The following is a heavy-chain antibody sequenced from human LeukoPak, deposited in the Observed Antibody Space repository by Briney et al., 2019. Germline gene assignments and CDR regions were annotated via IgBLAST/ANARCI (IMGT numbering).Heavy chain of an antibody. CDR3: ARGVRGQMAGSYNWFDP. V-gene: IGHV3-30*04. D-gene: IGHD6-19*01. J-gene: IGHJ5*02. Sequence: GGSLRLSCAASGFTFSSYAMHWVRQAPGKGLEWVAVISYDGSNKYYADSVKGRFTISRDNSKNTLYLQMNSLRAEDTAVYYCARGVRGQMAGSYNWFDPWGQGTLVTVSS. CDR2: ISYDGSNK. CDR1: GFTFSSYA.